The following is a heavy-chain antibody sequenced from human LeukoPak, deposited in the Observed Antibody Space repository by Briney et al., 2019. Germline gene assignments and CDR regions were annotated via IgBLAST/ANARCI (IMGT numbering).Heavy chain of an antibody. CDR2: IYTSGST. CDR3: ARAPYSSSWYPNPFDY. V-gene: IGHV4-4*07. J-gene: IGHJ4*02. CDR1: GGSISSYY. D-gene: IGHD6-13*01. Sequence: SETLSLTCTVSGGSISSYYWSWIRQPAGKGLEWIGRIYTSGSTNYNPSLKSRVTMSVDTSKNQFSLKLSSVTAADTAVYYCARAPYSSSWYPNPFDYWGQGTLSPSPQ.